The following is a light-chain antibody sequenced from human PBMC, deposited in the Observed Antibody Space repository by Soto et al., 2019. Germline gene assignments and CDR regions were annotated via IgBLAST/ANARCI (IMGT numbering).Light chain of an antibody. CDR1: QGISSY. CDR2: AAS. J-gene: IGKJ4*01. Sequence: DIQLTQSPSFLSASVGDRVTITCRASQGISSYLAWYQQKPGKAPKLLIYAASTLQCGVPSRFSGSGSGTEFTLTISSLQPEDFATYYCQQLNSYPLPFGGGTKVEIK. V-gene: IGKV1-9*01. CDR3: QQLNSYPLP.